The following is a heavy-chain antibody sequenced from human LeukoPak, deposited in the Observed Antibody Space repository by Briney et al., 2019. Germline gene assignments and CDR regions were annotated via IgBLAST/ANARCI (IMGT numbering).Heavy chain of an antibody. CDR3: AREGSYDFWSGYCDY. CDR2: IKPDGSAQ. CDR1: GFTFSNSW. D-gene: IGHD3-3*01. J-gene: IGHJ4*02. V-gene: IGHV3-7*01. Sequence: GGSLRLSCAASGFTFSNSWMSWVRQAPGKGLEWVATIKPDGSAQYYVDSVKGRFTISRDNSKNTLYLQMNSLRAEDTAVYHCAREGSYDFWSGYCDYWGQGTLVTVSS.